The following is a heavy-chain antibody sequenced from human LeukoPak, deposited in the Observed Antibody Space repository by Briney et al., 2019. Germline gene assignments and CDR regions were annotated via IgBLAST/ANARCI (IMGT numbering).Heavy chain of an antibody. D-gene: IGHD2-15*01. Sequence: GVSLRLSCAASGYTFRDYSINWVRQAPGKGLEWVYSLSTSCRYIYNADSVKGRFTISSDNDKNSLYLQMNSLRVEDAAVYYCARGFSSLSRVLGRVFDCWGQGTLVTVSS. J-gene: IGHJ4*02. V-gene: IGHV3-21*01. CDR2: LSTSCRYI. CDR3: ARGFSSLSRVLGRVFDC. CDR1: GYTFRDYS.